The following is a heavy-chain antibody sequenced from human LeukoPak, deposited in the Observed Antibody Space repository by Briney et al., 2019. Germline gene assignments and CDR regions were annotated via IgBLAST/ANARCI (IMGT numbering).Heavy chain of an antibody. CDR3: AKEVGALWFGGNAGFDF. J-gene: IGHJ4*02. V-gene: IGHV3-23*01. CDR1: GFTFSSYA. CDR2: MSGSGGST. Sequence: GSLRLSCAASGFTFSSYAMSWVRQAPGKGLEWVSAMSGSGGSTYYADSVKGRFTISRDNSKNTLYLQMNSLRAEDTAVYYCAKEVGALWFGGNAGFDFWGQGTLVTVSS. D-gene: IGHD3-10*01.